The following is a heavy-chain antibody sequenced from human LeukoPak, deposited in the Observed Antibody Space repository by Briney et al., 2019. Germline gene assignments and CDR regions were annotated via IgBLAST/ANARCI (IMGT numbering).Heavy chain of an antibody. V-gene: IGHV1-8*03. D-gene: IGHD2-2*02. CDR2: MNPNSGNT. CDR1: GYTFTSYD. Sequence: ASVKVSCKASGYTFTSYDINWVRQATGQGLEWVGWMNPNSGNTGYAQKFQGRVTITRNTSISTAYMELSSLRSEDTAVYYCARGVGGYCSSTSCYIGSPWFDPWGQGTLLTVSS. CDR3: ARGVGGYCSSTSCYIGSPWFDP. J-gene: IGHJ5*02.